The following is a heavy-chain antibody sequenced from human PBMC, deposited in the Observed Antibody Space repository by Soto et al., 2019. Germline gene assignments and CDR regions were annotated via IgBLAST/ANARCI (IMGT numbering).Heavy chain of an antibody. V-gene: IGHV3-23*01. D-gene: IGHD3-10*01. CDR3: AKKVNSGPGSQYFDY. J-gene: IGHJ4*02. Sequence: GGSLRLSCAASGFTFSSYSMSWVRQAPGKGLEWVSGFRTGGDDGTTYYADSVKGRFTISRDNSKNTLFLQMNSLRVEDTAIYYCAKKVNSGPGSQYFDYWGQGTLVTVSS. CDR2: FRTGGDDGTT. CDR1: GFTFSSYS.